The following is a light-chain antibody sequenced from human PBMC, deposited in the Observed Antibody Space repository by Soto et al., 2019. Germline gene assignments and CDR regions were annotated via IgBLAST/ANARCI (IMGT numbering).Light chain of an antibody. J-gene: IGLJ7*01. CDR2: RNN. Sequence: QSVLTQPPSASGTPGQRVTISCSGSSSNIGSNYVYWYQQLPGTAPKLLIYRNNQRPSGVPDRFSGSKSGTSASLAISGLRSEDEADYYCAAWDDSLSGLAVFGGGTQPTVL. V-gene: IGLV1-47*01. CDR1: SSNIGSNY. CDR3: AAWDDSLSGLAV.